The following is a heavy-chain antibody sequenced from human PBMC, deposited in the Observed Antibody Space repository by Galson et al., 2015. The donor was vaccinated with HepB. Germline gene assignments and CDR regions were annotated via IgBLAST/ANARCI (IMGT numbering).Heavy chain of an antibody. J-gene: IGHJ6*02. CDR3: ARAGSGSYYVGYGMDV. CDR1: GFTFSSYW. V-gene: IGHV3-74*01. Sequence: SLRLSCAASGFTFSSYWMHWVRQAPGKGLVWVSRINSDGSSTSYADSVKGRFTISRDNAKNTLYLQMNSLRAEDTAVYYCARAGSGSYYVGYGMDVWGQGTTVTVSS. D-gene: IGHD1-26*01. CDR2: INSDGSST.